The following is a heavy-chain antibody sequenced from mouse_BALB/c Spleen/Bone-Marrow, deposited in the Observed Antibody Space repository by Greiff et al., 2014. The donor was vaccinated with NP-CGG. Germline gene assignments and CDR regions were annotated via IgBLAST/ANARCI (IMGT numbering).Heavy chain of an antibody. D-gene: IGHD2-10*02. CDR1: GYTFTSYV. CDR3: ARKVWYYAMDY. Sequence: VQLKESGPELVNPGASVKMSCKASGYTFTSYVMHWVKQKPGQGLEWIGYINPYNDGTKYNEKFKGKATLTSDKSSSTAYMELSSLTSEDSAVYYCARKVWYYAMDYWGQETSVTVSS. CDR2: INPYNDGT. V-gene: IGHV1-14*01. J-gene: IGHJ4*01.